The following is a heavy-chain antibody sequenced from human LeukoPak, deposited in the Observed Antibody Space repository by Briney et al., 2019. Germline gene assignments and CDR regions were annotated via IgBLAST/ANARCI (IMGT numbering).Heavy chain of an antibody. Sequence: SETLSLTCTVSGGSISNSTYYWGWIRQPPGKGLEWIGIIYYTGSTNYNPSLKSRVTISVDTSKNQFSLKLSSVTAADTAVYYCARVGWSFGYTSWCFDPWGRGTLVTVSS. D-gene: IGHD5-24*01. CDR3: ARVGWSFGYTSWCFDP. V-gene: IGHV4-39*07. J-gene: IGHJ2*01. CDR1: GGSISNSTYY. CDR2: IYYTGST.